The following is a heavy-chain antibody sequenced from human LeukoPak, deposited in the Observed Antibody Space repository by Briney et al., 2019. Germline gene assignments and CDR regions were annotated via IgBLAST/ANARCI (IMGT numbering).Heavy chain of an antibody. J-gene: IGHJ6*04. Sequence: SVMVSCKASGGTFSSYAISRVRQAPGQGLEWMGGIIPIFGTANYAQKFQGRVTITADKSTSTAYMELSSLRSEDTAVYYCARGGEEYCSGGSCYSAGLYGMDVWGKGTTVTVSS. CDR1: GGTFSSYA. V-gene: IGHV1-69*06. D-gene: IGHD2-15*01. CDR3: ARGGEEYCSGGSCYSAGLYGMDV. CDR2: IIPIFGTA.